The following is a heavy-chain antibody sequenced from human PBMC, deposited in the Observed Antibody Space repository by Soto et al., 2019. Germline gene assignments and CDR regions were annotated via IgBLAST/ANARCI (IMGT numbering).Heavy chain of an antibody. CDR2: IYYSGST. D-gene: IGHD6-19*01. CDR1: GGSINSSSYF. Sequence: QLQLQESGPGLVKPSETLSLTCSVSGGSINSSSYFWGWVRQPPGKGLEWIGSIYYSGSTYYNPSLRSHVPISVDTSKHQFPLKLSSVTAADTAVFYCAIHYSIGSRNWFYPWGQGTLVTVAS. CDR3: AIHYSIGSRNWFYP. J-gene: IGHJ5*02. V-gene: IGHV4-39*01.